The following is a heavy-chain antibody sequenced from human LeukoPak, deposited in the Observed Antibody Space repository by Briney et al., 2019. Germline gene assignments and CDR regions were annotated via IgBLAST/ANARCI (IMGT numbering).Heavy chain of an antibody. CDR2: ISGGGGST. Sequence: GGSLRLSCAASGFTFSSYAMSWVRQAPGKGLEWVSAISGGGGSTYYADSVKGRFTISRDNSKNTLYLQMNSLRAEDTAVYYCAKDQTTCYDILTGYYTVYYYYGMDVWGQGTTVTVSS. CDR3: AKDQTTCYDILTGYYTVYYYYGMDV. CDR1: GFTFSSYA. D-gene: IGHD3-9*01. J-gene: IGHJ6*02. V-gene: IGHV3-23*01.